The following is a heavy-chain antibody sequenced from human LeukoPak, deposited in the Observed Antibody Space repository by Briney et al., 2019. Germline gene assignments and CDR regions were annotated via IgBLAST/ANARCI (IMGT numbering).Heavy chain of an antibody. J-gene: IGHJ4*02. V-gene: IGHV1-69*05. CDR1: GGTFSSYA. CDR3: ARDSRMFDWLLTFDY. D-gene: IGHD3-9*01. CDR2: IIPIFGTA. Sequence: SVKVSCKASGGTFSSYAISWVRQAPGQGLEWMGGIIPIFGTANYAQKFQGRVTITTDESTSTAYMELSSLRSEDTAVYYCARDSRMFDWLLTFDYWGQGTLVTVSS.